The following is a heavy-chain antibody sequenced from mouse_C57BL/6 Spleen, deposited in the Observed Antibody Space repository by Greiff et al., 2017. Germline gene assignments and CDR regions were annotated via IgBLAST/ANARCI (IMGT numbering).Heavy chain of an antibody. CDR3: ARSGYYDYDVGDYYAMDY. V-gene: IGHV1-69*01. CDR1: GYTFTSYW. CDR2: LDPSDSYT. Sequence: QVQLQQPGAELVMPGASVKLSCKASGYTFTSYWMHWVKQRPGQGLAWIGELDPSDSYTNYNQKFKGKSTLTVDKSSSTAYMQLSSLTSEASAVYYCARSGYYDYDVGDYYAMDYWGQGTSVTVSS. J-gene: IGHJ4*01. D-gene: IGHD2-4*01.